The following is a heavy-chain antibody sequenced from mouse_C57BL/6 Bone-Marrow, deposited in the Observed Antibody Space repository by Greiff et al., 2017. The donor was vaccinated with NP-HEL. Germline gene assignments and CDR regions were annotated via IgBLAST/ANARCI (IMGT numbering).Heavy chain of an antibody. V-gene: IGHV5-16*01. CDR3: ARGGGYYDYDGPLFDY. J-gene: IGHJ2*01. D-gene: IGHD2-4*01. CDR1: GFTFSDYY. CDR2: INYDGSST. Sequence: EVKLVESEGGLVQPGSSMKLSCTASGFTFSDYYMAWVRQVPEKGLEWVANINYDGSSTYYLDSLKSRFIISRDNAKNILYLQMSSLKSEDTATYYCARGGGYYDYDGPLFDYWGQGTTLTVSS.